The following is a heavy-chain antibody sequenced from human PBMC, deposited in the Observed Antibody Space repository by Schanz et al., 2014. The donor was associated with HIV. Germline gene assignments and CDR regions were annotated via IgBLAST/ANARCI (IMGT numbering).Heavy chain of an antibody. J-gene: IGHJ4*02. V-gene: IGHV3-23*01. Sequence: EVQLLESGGGLVQPGGSLRLSCAASGFTFSNYAMTWVRQAPGKGLEWVSLISGTIGSTYYADSVKGRFTISRDNSMNTLYLRMNSLRAEDTAVYYCAKAAVTDYLDYWGQGTLVTVSS. D-gene: IGHD2-21*02. CDR1: GFTFSNYA. CDR2: ISGTIGST. CDR3: AKAAVTDYLDY.